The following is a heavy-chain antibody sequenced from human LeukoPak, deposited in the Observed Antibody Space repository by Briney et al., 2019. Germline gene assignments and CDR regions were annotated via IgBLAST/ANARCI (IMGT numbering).Heavy chain of an antibody. J-gene: IGHJ4*02. CDR1: GGSITSSSYS. V-gene: IGHV4-39*07. CDR3: ARVRRLQLGHFDY. D-gene: IGHD5-24*01. Sequence: AETLSLTCTVSGGSITSSSYSWGWIRQPPGKGLEWIASMSYSGSTYYNPSLKSRVTISVDTSRNQFSLKLSSVTAADTAVYYCARVRRLQLGHFDYWGQGSLVTVSS. CDR2: MSYSGST.